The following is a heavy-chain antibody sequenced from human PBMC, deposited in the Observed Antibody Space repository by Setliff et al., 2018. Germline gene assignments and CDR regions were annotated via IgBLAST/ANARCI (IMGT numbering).Heavy chain of an antibody. CDR1: GYTFTSYG. Sequence: ASVKVSCKASGYTFTSYGFSWVRRAPGQGLEWMGWISVYNGKTKYAQKFQGRVTMTTDTSTRTAYMEVTSLRSDDTAVYYCATEKFPGDWGDYWGQGTLVTVSS. D-gene: IGHD2-21*01. CDR3: ATEKFPGDWGDY. J-gene: IGHJ4*02. CDR2: ISVYNGKT. V-gene: IGHV1-18*01.